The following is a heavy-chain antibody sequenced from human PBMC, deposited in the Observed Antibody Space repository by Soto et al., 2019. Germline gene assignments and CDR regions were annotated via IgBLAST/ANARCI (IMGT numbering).Heavy chain of an antibody. J-gene: IGHJ6*02. V-gene: IGHV3-23*01. CDR3: AKVQTVYGSGRGYGMDV. CDR1: GFTFSSYA. D-gene: IGHD3-10*01. Sequence: EVQLLESGGGLVQPGGSLRLSCAASGFTFSSYAMSWVRQAPGKGLEWVSAISGSGGSTYYADSVKGRFTISRDNSKNTLYLQMNSLGAEDTAVYYCAKVQTVYGSGRGYGMDVWGQGTTVTVS. CDR2: ISGSGGST.